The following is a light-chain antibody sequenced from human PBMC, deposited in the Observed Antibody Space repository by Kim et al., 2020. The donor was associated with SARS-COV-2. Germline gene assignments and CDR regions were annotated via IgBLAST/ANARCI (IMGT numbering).Light chain of an antibody. J-gene: IGKJ4*01. CDR3: QQRYDWSLT. CDR2: ETS. Sequence: EIVLTQSPGTLSLSPGERATLSCRASQSVGNSLAWFQQKPGQAPRLLIFETSNRDTGIPARFSGSGSGTGFTLTISSLEPEDFAVYYCQQRYDWSLTFGGGTKVDIK. CDR1: QSVGNS. V-gene: IGKV3-11*01.